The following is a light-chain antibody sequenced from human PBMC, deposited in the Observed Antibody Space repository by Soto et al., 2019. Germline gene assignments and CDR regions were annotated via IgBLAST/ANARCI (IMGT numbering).Light chain of an antibody. Sequence: QSALTQPASVSGSPGQSITISCSGTSSDVGRYNLVSWYQHHPGKAPKVIIYEGSKRPSGVSNRFSGSKSGNTASLTIFGLQAEDEGDYYCCSYAGNSGYVFGTGTKLIVL. CDR1: SSDVGRYNL. V-gene: IGLV2-23*01. CDR2: EGS. J-gene: IGLJ1*01. CDR3: CSYAGNSGYV.